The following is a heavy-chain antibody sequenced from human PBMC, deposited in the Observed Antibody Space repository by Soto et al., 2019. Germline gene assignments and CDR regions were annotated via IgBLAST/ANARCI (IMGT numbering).Heavy chain of an antibody. CDR3: ARAAGTSLSYYYYCMDV. CDR1: GGTFSSYT. J-gene: IGHJ6*02. V-gene: IGHV1-69*02. CDR2: IIPILGIA. D-gene: IGHD6-13*01. Sequence: QVQLVQSGAEVKKPGSSVKVSCKASGGTFSSYTISWVRQAPGQGLEWMGRIIPILGIANYAQKFQGRVTITADNSTSTAYMELSSLRSEDTAVYYCARAAGTSLSYYYYCMDVWGQGTTVTVSS.